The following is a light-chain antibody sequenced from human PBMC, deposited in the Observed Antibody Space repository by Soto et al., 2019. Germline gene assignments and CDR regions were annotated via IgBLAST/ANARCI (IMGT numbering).Light chain of an antibody. V-gene: IGLV2-14*02. CDR2: EVN. Sequence: QSVLTQPASVSGSPGQSITISCTGTSSDVGTYTLVSWYQQHPGKAPKLVIYEVNKRPAGVSNRFSGSKSGNTASLTISGLQAEDEADYYCSSYTSSSSLVFGTGTKLTVL. CDR1: SSDVGTYTL. CDR3: SSYTSSSSLV. J-gene: IGLJ1*01.